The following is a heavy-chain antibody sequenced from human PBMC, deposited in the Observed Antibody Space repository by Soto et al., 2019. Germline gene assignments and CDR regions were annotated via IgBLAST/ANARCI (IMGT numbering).Heavy chain of an antibody. V-gene: IGHV3-21*01. D-gene: IGHD5-18*01. J-gene: IGHJ6*02. CDR3: ARGAIRGYSYGHSDY. CDR2: ISITGSYI. CDR1: GFKFSSYT. Sequence: GGSLRLSCAASGFKFSSYTMDWVRQAPGKGLQWVSSISITGSYIYYADSVKGRFAISRDNAQNSLFLYMNSLRADDTAVYYCARGAIRGYSYGHSDYWGQGTTVTVSS.